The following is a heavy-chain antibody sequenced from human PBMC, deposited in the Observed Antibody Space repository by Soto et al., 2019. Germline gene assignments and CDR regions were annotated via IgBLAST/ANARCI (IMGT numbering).Heavy chain of an antibody. CDR2: ISAYNGNT. J-gene: IGHJ6*02. V-gene: IGHV1-18*01. Sequence: QVQLVQSGAEVKKPGASVKVSCKASGYTFTSYGISWVRQAPGQGREWMGWISAYNGNTNYEQKLQGRVTMTTDTSTSTAYMELRSLRSDDTAVYYGARDIAKWFGEPSGMDVWGQGTTVTVSS. CDR3: ARDIAKWFGEPSGMDV. CDR1: GYTFTSYG. D-gene: IGHD3-10*01.